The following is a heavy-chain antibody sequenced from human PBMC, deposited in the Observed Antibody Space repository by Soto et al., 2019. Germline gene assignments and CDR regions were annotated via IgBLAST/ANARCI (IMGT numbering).Heavy chain of an antibody. V-gene: IGHV1-2*04. D-gene: IGHD2-2*01. CDR2: INPNSGGT. CDR3: AKDKVPDGAWDFDY. Sequence: VSVKVSCKASGYTFTGYYMHLVRQAPGQGLEWMGWINPNSGGTNYAQKFQGWVTMTRDTSISTAYMELNNLRAEDTAIYYCAKDKVPDGAWDFDYWGQGTLVTVSS. CDR1: GYTFTGYY. J-gene: IGHJ4*02.